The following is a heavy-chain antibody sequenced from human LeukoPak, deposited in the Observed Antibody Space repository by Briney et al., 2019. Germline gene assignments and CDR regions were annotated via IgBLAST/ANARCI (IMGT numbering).Heavy chain of an antibody. CDR3: ARDPSFSRGFNFVLSS. V-gene: IGHV3-30*04. CDR2: ISHDGRRK. J-gene: IGHJ5*02. D-gene: IGHD5-12*01. Sequence: GGSLRLSCAASGFTFDTYSFHWVRQSPGKGLDWVALISHDGRRKYYADAVKGRFTISRDDSKNTLSLQMNSLRAEDSSTYYCARDPSFSRGFNFVLSSWGQGTPVTVSS. CDR1: GFTFDTYS.